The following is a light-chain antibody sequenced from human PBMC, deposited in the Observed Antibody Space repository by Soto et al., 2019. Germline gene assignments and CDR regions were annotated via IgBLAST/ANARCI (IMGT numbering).Light chain of an antibody. V-gene: IGLV1-44*01. CDR3: ATWDDSLIGWV. J-gene: IGLJ3*02. Sequence: QSVLTQPPSVSGTPGQRVTISCSGSSSNIGSNTVNWYQQFPGTAPKLLIYSNNQWPSGVPDRFSGSKSGTSASLAISGLQSEDEADYYFATWDDSLIGWVFGGGTQLTVL. CDR1: SSNIGSNT. CDR2: SNN.